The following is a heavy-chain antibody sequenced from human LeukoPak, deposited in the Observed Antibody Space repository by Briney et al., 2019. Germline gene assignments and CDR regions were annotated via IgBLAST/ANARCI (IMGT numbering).Heavy chain of an antibody. Sequence: GGSLRLSCAASGFTFSSYSMNWVRQAPGKGLEWVSSISSSSSYIYYADSVKGRFTISRDNAKNSLYLQMNSLRAEDTAVYYCARDDSPYCSSTSCYLDYWGQGTLVTVSS. V-gene: IGHV3-21*01. J-gene: IGHJ4*02. CDR1: GFTFSSYS. D-gene: IGHD2-2*01. CDR3: ARDDSPYCSSTSCYLDY. CDR2: ISSSSSYI.